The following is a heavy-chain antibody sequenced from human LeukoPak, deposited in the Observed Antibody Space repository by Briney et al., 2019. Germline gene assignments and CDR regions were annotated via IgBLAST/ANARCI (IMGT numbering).Heavy chain of an antibody. J-gene: IGHJ5*02. CDR3: ARGGRFTMVRGVTNWFDP. Sequence: PGGSLRLSCAASGFTFSSYSMNWVRQAPGKGLEWVSSISSSSYIYYADSVEGRFTISRDNAKNSLYLQMNSLRAEDTAVYYCARGGRFTMVRGVTNWFDPWGQGTLVTVSS. D-gene: IGHD3-10*01. CDR2: ISSSSYI. CDR1: GFTFSSYS. V-gene: IGHV3-21*01.